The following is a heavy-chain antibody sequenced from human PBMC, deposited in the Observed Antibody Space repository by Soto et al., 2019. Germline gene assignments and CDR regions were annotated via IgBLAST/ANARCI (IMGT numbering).Heavy chain of an antibody. CDR1: GFTFSNYA. V-gene: IGHV3-23*01. J-gene: IGHJ4*02. Sequence: GGSLRLSCAASGFTFSNYAMTWVRQAPGKGLEWVSSVVDSGASTYYADSVRGRFTISRDNSKNTLYLQMTSLRAEDTAMHYCAKRRSSGSHYVDYWGQGALVTVSS. D-gene: IGHD6-19*01. CDR2: VVDSGAST. CDR3: AKRRSSGSHYVDY.